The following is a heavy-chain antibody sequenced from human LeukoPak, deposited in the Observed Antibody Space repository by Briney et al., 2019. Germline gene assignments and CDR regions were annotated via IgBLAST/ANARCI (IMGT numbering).Heavy chain of an antibody. Sequence: GGSLRLSCAASGFTFSDYYMSWIRQAPGKGLEWVAVISYDGSNKYYADSVKGRFAISRDNSKNTLYLQMNSLRAEDTAVYYCARGIGHYYYMDVWDKGTTVTVSS. CDR2: ISYDGSNK. V-gene: IGHV3-30*09. CDR3: ARGIGHYYYMDV. D-gene: IGHD3-16*01. J-gene: IGHJ6*03. CDR1: GFTFSDYY.